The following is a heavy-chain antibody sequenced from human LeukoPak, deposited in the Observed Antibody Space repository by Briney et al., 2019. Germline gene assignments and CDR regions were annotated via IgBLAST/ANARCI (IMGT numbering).Heavy chain of an antibody. Sequence: GGSLRLSCAASGFTFSDYYMSWIRQAPGKGLEWVSYISSSGSTIYYADSVKGRFTISRDNAKNSLYLQMNSLRAEDTAVYYCARGPWGGNSYYYYYGMDVWGQGTTVTVSS. CDR2: ISSSGSTI. V-gene: IGHV3-11*01. D-gene: IGHD4-23*01. CDR1: GFTFSDYY. J-gene: IGHJ6*02. CDR3: ARGPWGGNSYYYYYGMDV.